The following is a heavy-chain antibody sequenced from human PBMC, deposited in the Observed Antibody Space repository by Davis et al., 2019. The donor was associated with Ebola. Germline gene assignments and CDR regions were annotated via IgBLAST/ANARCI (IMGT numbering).Heavy chain of an antibody. D-gene: IGHD2-2*01. V-gene: IGHV1-58*01. CDR1: GFTFTSSA. J-gene: IGHJ5*02. CDR2: IVVGSGNT. Sequence: SVKVSCKASGFTFTSSAVQWVRQARGQRLEWIGWIVVGSGNTNYAQKLQGRVTMTTDTSTSTAYMELRSLRSDDTAVYYCARDTGSTSLKGFDPWGQGTLVTVSS. CDR3: ARDTGSTSLKGFDP.